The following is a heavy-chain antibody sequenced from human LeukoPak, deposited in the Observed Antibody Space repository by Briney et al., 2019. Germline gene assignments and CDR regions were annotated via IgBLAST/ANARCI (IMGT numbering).Heavy chain of an antibody. CDR1: GYTFTGYY. V-gene: IGHV1-2*02. Sequence: GASVKVSCKASGYTFTGYYMHWVRQAPGQGLEWMGWINPNSGGTNYAQKFQGRVTMTRDTSISTAYMELSRLRSDDTAVYYCADIHDYGDYDGGPRWGQGTLVTVSS. CDR3: ADIHDYGDYDGGPR. D-gene: IGHD4-17*01. J-gene: IGHJ4*02. CDR2: INPNSGGT.